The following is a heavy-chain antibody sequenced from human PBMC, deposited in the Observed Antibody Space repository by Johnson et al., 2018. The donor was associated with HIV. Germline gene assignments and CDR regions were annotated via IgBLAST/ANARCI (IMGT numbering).Heavy chain of an antibody. CDR2: IRYDGSNK. D-gene: IGHD1-7*01. CDR3: ASGGGYELRESDAFEV. CDR1: GFTFSSYG. Sequence: QEQLVESGGGVVQPGGSLRLSCAASGFTFSSYGMHWVRQAPGKGLEWVAFIRYDGSNKYYADSVKGRFTISRDNSKNTLYLQMNSLRAEDTAVYYCASGGGYELRESDAFEVWGQGTVVTVSS. V-gene: IGHV3-30*02. J-gene: IGHJ3*01.